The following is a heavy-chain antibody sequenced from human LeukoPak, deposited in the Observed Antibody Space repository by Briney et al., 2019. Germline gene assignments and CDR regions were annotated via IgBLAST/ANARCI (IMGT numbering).Heavy chain of an antibody. CDR3: ASHDSSGYYYFDY. J-gene: IGHJ4*02. D-gene: IGHD3-22*01. V-gene: IGHV4-39*07. Sequence: PSETLSLTCTVSGGSIIRSSYYWGWIRQPPGKGLEWIGSIYYSGSTNYNPSLKSRVTISVDTSKNQFSLKLSSVTAADTAVYYCASHDSSGYYYFDYWGQGTLVTVSS. CDR1: GGSIIRSSYY. CDR2: IYYSGST.